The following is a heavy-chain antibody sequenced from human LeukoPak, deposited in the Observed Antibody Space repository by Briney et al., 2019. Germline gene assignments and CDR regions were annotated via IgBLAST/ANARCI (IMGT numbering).Heavy chain of an antibody. J-gene: IGHJ4*02. CDR2: INSDGSST. D-gene: IGHD1-1*01. V-gene: IGHV3-74*01. CDR1: GFTFSSYW. CDR3: ARGATWNDVNY. Sequence: HPGGSLRLSCAASGFTFSSYWMHWVRQAPGKGLVWVSRINSDGSSTSYADSVKGRFTISRDNAKNTLYPQMNSLRAEDTAVYYCARGATWNDVNYWGQGTLVTVSS.